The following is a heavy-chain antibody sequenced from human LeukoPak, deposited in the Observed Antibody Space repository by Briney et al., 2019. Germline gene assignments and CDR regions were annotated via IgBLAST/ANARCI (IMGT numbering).Heavy chain of an antibody. J-gene: IGHJ5*02. CDR2: INPNSGGT. CDR3: ARDRSSSGVWFDP. Sequence: GASVKVSCKASGYTFTGYYMHWVRQAPGQGLEWMGWINPNSGGTNYAQKFQGRVTMTRDTSISTAYMELSRLRSDDTAVYYCARDRSSSGVWFDPWGQGTLVTVSS. D-gene: IGHD6-13*01. CDR1: GYTFTGYY. V-gene: IGHV1-2*02.